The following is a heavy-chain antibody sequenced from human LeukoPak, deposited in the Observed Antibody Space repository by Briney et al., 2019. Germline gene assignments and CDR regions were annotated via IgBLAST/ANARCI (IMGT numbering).Heavy chain of an antibody. CDR1: GFTFSSYA. CDR2: ISYDGSNK. J-gene: IGHJ4*02. Sequence: GGSLRLSCAASGFTFSSYAMHWVRQAPGKGLELVAVISYDGSNKYYADSVKGRFTISRDNSKNTLYLQMNCVRAAEPAVSYCGSGLYPAMVTCDYWGQGSRVTVSS. CDR3: GSGLYPAMVTCDY. V-gene: IGHV3-30-3*01. D-gene: IGHD5-18*01.